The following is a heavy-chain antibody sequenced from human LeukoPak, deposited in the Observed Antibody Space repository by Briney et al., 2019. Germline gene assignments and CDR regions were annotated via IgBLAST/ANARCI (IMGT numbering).Heavy chain of an antibody. CDR2: IYNSGST. J-gene: IGHJ4*02. V-gene: IGHV4-4*07. CDR1: GGSISSYY. D-gene: IGHD6-13*01. CDR3: ARSAFLVTAPGLYYFDY. Sequence: SEALSLTCTVSGGSISSYYWSWIRQPAGKGLEWIGHIYNSGSTNYNPSLKGRVTMSVATSKNQFSLHLSSVTAADTAVYYCARSAFLVTAPGLYYFDYWGQGTLVAVSS.